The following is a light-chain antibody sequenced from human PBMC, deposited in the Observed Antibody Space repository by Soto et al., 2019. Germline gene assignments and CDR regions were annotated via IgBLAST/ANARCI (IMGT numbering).Light chain of an antibody. Sequence: QSVLTQPPSASGTPGQRVTISCSGSSSNIGSNTINWYQQLPRTAPKLLIYSNNQRPSGVPDRFSGSKSGTSASLAISGLQSEDEADYYCAAWDDSLKGVVFGGGTKLTVL. CDR3: AAWDDSLKGVV. J-gene: IGLJ2*01. CDR2: SNN. V-gene: IGLV1-44*01. CDR1: SSNIGSNT.